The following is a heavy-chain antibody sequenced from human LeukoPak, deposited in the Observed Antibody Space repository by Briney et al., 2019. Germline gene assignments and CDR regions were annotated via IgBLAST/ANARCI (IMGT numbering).Heavy chain of an antibody. J-gene: IGHJ4*02. Sequence: SETLSLTCTVSGGSISSYYWSWIRQPPGKGLEWIGYIYYSGSTNYNPSLKSRVTISVDTSKNQFSLKLSSVTAADTAVYYCASSPLRYFDWFSYWGQGTLVTVSS. V-gene: IGHV4-59*01. D-gene: IGHD3-9*01. CDR3: ASSPLRYFDWFSY. CDR1: GGSISSYY. CDR2: IYYSGST.